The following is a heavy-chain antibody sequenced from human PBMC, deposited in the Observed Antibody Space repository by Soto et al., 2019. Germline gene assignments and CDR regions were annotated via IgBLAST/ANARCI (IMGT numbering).Heavy chain of an antibody. D-gene: IGHD1-26*01. CDR3: AHAYGGRSLY. CDR1: GVSLTTDRVG. V-gene: IGHV2-5*02. J-gene: IGHJ4*02. Sequence: QITLKESGPTLVKPTQTLTLTCTFSGVSLTTDRVGVGWIRQPPGEALEWRAVIYWDDSKTYRPSLESRLTITNDTSKNQVALTMTNMDSLDTATYYCAHAYGGRSLYWGQGTLVTVSS. CDR2: IYWDDSK.